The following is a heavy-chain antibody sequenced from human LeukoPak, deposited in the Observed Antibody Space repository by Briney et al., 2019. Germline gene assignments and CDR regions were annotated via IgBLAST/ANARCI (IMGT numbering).Heavy chain of an antibody. V-gene: IGHV3-33*01. CDR3: ARGRSSGWYSRWFDP. Sequence: GGSLRLSCAASGFTFSSYGMHWVRQAPGKGLEWVAVIWYDGSNKYYADSVKGRFTISRDNSKNTLYLQMNSLRAEDTAVYSCARGRSSGWYSRWFDPWGQGTMVTVSS. CDR1: GFTFSSYG. CDR2: IWYDGSNK. D-gene: IGHD6-19*01. J-gene: IGHJ5*02.